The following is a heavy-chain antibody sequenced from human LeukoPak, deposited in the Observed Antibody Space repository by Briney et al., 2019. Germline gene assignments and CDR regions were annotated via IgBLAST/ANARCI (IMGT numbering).Heavy chain of an antibody. CDR2: IYHSGST. V-gene: IGHV4-30-2*01. CDR1: GGSISSGGYS. Sequence: SQTLSLTCAVSGGSISSGGYSWSWIRQPPGKGLEWIGYIYHSGSTCYNPSLKSRVTISVDRSKNQFSLKLSSVTAADTAVYYCARGGIQLYGMDVWGQGTTVTVSS. D-gene: IGHD5-18*01. J-gene: IGHJ6*02. CDR3: ARGGIQLYGMDV.